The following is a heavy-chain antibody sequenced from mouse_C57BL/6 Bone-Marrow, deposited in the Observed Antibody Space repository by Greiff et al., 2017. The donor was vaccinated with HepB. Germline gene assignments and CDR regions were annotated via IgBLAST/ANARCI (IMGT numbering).Heavy chain of an antibody. D-gene: IGHD1-1*01. J-gene: IGHJ2*01. Sequence: QVQLKQPGAELVRPGSSVKLSCKASGYTFTSYWMDWVKQRPGQGLEWIGNIYPSDSETHYNQKFKDKATLTVDKSSSTAYMQLSSLTSEDSAVYYCARGPYAYYFDYWGQGTTLTVSS. CDR2: IYPSDSET. CDR1: GYTFTSYW. V-gene: IGHV1-61*01. CDR3: ARGPYAYYFDY.